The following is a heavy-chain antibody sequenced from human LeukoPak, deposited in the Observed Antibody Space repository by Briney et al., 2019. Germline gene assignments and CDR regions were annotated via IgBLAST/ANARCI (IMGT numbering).Heavy chain of an antibody. V-gene: IGHV1-8*01. CDR1: GYTFTSYD. Sequence: ASVTVSFKSSGYTFTSYDINWVRQAPGQGLEWMGWMNPNSGNTGYAQKFQGRVTMTRNTSISTAYMELSSLRSEDTAVYYCARVYRQLRPYYFDYWGQGTLVTVSS. CDR3: ARVYRQLRPYYFDY. CDR2: MNPNSGNT. J-gene: IGHJ4*02. D-gene: IGHD4-23*01.